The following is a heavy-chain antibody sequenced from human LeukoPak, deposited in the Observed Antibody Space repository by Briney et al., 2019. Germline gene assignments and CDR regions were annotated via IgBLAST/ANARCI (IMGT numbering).Heavy chain of an antibody. CDR3: ARDGYNFGFDY. V-gene: IGHV4-30-4*01. Sequence: SETLSLTCTVSGGSISSVDYYWSWIRQPPGKGLEWIGYIYYTGSTYYNPSLKSRVTISVDTSKNRFSLKLSSVTAADTAVYYCARDGYNFGFDYWGQGTLVTVPS. J-gene: IGHJ4*02. CDR2: IYYTGST. D-gene: IGHD5-24*01. CDR1: GGSISSVDYY.